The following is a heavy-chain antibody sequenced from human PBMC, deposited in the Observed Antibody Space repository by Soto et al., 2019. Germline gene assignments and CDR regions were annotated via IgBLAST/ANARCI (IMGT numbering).Heavy chain of an antibody. J-gene: IGHJ4*02. CDR1: GFRFRSYG. D-gene: IGHD3-16*01. V-gene: IGHV3-33*03. CDR2: IWYDGSDK. CDR3: TGQGGTGFPNDY. Sequence: QVQLVESGGGVVQPGRSLRLSCAASGFRFRSYGMHWVRQAPGKGLEWVAVIWYDGSDKYYADSVKGRFTISRENSKNTLYLQMNSLRAEDTAVYYCTGQGGTGFPNDYWGQGTLVTVSS.